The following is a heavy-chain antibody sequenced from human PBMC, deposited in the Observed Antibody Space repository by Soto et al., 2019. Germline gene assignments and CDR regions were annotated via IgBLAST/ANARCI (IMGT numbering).Heavy chain of an antibody. D-gene: IGHD1-26*01. J-gene: IGHJ5*02. CDR3: ASGQVGATNWFDP. V-gene: IGHV4-31*03. CDR2: IYDNGTT. CDR1: GASISSGGYY. Sequence: PSETLSLTCTVSGASISSGGYYWSWIRQDPGKGLEWLGYIYDNGTTYYNPSLKSRVSISRDKSKNQFSLKMTSLTAADTAVYYCASGQVGATNWFDPCGQGPKVTVYS.